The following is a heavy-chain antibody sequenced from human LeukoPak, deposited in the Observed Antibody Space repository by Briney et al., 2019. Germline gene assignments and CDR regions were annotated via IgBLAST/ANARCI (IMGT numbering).Heavy chain of an antibody. D-gene: IGHD6-13*01. J-gene: IGHJ4*02. CDR2: ISYDGSNK. CDR3: AKDQEGGSSWLSYFDY. Sequence: PGGSLRLSCAASGFTFSSYGMHWVRQAPGKGLEWVAVISYDGSNKYYADSVKGRFTISRDNSKNTLYLQMNSLRAEDTAVYYCAKDQEGGSSWLSYFDYWGQGTLVTVSS. V-gene: IGHV3-30*18. CDR1: GFTFSSYG.